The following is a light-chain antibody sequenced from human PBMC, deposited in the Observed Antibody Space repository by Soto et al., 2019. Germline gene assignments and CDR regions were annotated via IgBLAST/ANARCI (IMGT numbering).Light chain of an antibody. CDR2: EAS. V-gene: IGKV1-33*01. CDR3: QQYDNLPPIT. CDR1: QDINNY. J-gene: IGKJ5*01. Sequence: DIQMTPSPSSLSVSVGDRITITCQASQDINNYLNWYQQKAGKAPKLLIYEASNLETGVPSRFSGGGSGTDFTFTISSLQPEDIATYYWQQYDNLPPITFGQGTRLEIK.